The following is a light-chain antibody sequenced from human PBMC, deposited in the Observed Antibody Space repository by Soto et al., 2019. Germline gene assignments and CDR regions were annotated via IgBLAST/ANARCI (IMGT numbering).Light chain of an antibody. CDR3: MSYVGSNIFV. V-gene: IGLV2-8*01. Sequence: VLAQPPSASGSPGQSVTISCTGTSGDVGGYYYVSWYQHHPGKVPKLIIYEVTKRPSGVPDRFSGSKSGNTASLTVSGLQAEDEADYYCMSYVGSNIFVFGNGTKVTVL. CDR2: EVT. J-gene: IGLJ1*01. CDR1: SGDVGGYYY.